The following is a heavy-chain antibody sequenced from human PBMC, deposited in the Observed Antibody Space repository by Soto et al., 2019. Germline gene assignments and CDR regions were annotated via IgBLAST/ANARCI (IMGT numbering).Heavy chain of an antibody. Sequence: ASVKVSCKASGYTFTSYGISWVRQAPGQGLEWMGWISAYNGNTNYAQKLQGRVTMTTDTSTSTAYMELRSLRSDDTAVYYCARGANYYDSSGYFDYWGQGTLVTVSS. J-gene: IGHJ4*02. V-gene: IGHV1-18*01. CDR2: ISAYNGNT. CDR3: ARGANYYDSSGYFDY. D-gene: IGHD3-22*01. CDR1: GYTFTSYG.